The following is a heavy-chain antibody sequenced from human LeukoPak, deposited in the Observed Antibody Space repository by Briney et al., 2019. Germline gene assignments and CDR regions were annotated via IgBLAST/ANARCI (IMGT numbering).Heavy chain of an antibody. J-gene: IGHJ3*02. CDR2: IFYSGST. CDR1: GGSFSGYY. CDR3: AKSNGYGLVDI. V-gene: IGHV4-34*12. Sequence: PSETLSLTCAVYGGSFSGYYWGWIRQPPGKGLEWIGNIFYSGSTYYSPSLRSRVTISLDTSRNQFSLKLNSVTAADTAVYYCAKSNGYGLVDIWGQGTMVTVSS. D-gene: IGHD3-10*01.